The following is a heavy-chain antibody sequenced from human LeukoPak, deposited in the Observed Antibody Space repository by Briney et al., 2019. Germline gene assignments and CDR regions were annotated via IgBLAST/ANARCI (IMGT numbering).Heavy chain of an antibody. CDR2: IYSGGST. V-gene: IGHV3-66*02. J-gene: IGHJ5*02. CDR1: GFTVSSNY. D-gene: IGHD1/OR15-1a*01. CDR3: ARGGNSFVGNNWFDP. Sequence: GESLKISCAASGFTVSSNYMSWVRQAPGKGLEWVSVIYSGGSTYYADSVKGRFTISRDNSKNTLYLQMNSLRAEDTAVYYCARGGNSFVGNNWFDPWGQGTLVTVSS.